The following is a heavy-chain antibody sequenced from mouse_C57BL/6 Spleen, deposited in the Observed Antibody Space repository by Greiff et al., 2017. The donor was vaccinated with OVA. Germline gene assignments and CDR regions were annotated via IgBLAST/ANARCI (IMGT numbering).Heavy chain of an antibody. D-gene: IGHD1-1*01. J-gene: IGHJ4*01. Sequence: EVKLMESGGDLVKPGGSLKLSCAASGFTFSSYGMSWVRQTPDQRLEWVASISSGGSYTYYPDSVKGRFTISSDHAKNTLYLQMSSLKAEDTAMYYCARGGYYDGSSQYYYAMDYWGQGTSVTVSS. V-gene: IGHV5-6*01. CDR2: ISSGGSYT. CDR3: ARGGYYDGSSQYYYAMDY. CDR1: GFTFSSYG.